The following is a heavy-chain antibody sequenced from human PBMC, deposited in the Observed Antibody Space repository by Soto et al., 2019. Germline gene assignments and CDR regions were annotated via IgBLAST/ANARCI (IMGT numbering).Heavy chain of an antibody. CDR1: GFNFSSYA. Sequence: EVQLVESGGGLVQPGGSLRLSCAASGFNFSSYAMNCVRQSPGKGLEWVSYIHGSSGTTYYADSVKGRFTISRDNARNSLYLQMNSLRDEDTAVYYGAREYGMHVCCQGTTGTVSS. V-gene: IGHV3-48*02. CDR3: AREYGMHV. CDR2: IHGSSGTT. J-gene: IGHJ6*02.